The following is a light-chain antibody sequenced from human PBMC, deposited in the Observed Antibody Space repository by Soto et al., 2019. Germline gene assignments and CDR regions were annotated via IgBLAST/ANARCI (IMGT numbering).Light chain of an antibody. CDR3: EPYNNWPYT. Sequence: EIVMTQSPATLSVSPGERATLSCRASQSVSSNLAWYQQKPGQAPRLLIYNASTRATGIPATFSGSGSGTEFTLTISSLQSEDLAIYYGEPYNNWPYTFGQGTTLEIK. J-gene: IGKJ2*01. CDR1: QSVSSN. CDR2: NAS. V-gene: IGKV3-15*01.